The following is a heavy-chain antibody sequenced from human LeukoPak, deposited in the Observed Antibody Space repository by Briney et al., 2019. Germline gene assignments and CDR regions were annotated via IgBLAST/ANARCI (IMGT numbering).Heavy chain of an antibody. Sequence: GGSLRLSCVASGFSFSTYAMHWVRQAPGKGLEWVSTITGSGDSTYYADSVKGRFTISRDNSKNTLYLQMSSLRAEDTALYYCAKPSFGLYGGYDYWGQGTLVTVSS. CDR1: GFSFSTYA. V-gene: IGHV3-23*01. CDR3: AKPSFGLYGGYDY. D-gene: IGHD4-17*01. J-gene: IGHJ4*02. CDR2: ITGSGDST.